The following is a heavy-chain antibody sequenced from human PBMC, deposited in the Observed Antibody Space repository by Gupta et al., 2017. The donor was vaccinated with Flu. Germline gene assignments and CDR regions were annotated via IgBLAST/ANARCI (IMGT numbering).Heavy chain of an antibody. Sequence: QAPGKGLEWVSGISWNSGSIGYADSVKGRFTISRDNAKNSLYLQMNSLRAEDTALYYCAKGTIGLYYYGMDVWGQGTTVTVSS. D-gene: IGHD3-10*01. CDR2: ISWNSGSI. CDR3: AKGTIGLYYYGMDV. V-gene: IGHV3-9*01. J-gene: IGHJ6*02.